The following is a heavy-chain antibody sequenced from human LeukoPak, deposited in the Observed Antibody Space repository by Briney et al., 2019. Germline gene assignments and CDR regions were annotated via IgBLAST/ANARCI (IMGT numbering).Heavy chain of an antibody. CDR1: GFTLSRFS. V-gene: IGHV3-74*01. CDR2: ISADGSST. CDR3: AQSGGTDV. J-gene: IGHJ6*02. Sequence: PGGSLRLSCAASGFTLSRFSMHWVRQVPGKGLVWVSRISADGSSTNYADSVKGRFTISRDNSKNMLSLQMSSLRAEDTAVYYRAQSGGTDVWGQGTTVTVSS.